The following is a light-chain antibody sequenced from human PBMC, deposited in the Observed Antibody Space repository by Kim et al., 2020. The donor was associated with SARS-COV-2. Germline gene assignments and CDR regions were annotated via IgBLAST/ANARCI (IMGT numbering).Light chain of an antibody. J-gene: IGLJ1*01. CDR3: TSYAGSNNLGV. Sequence: QSVTLSCTGTSSDVGGYNYVSWYQQHPGKAPKVMIYEVSKRPSGVPDRFSGSKSGNTASLTVSGLQAEDEADYYCTSYAGSNNLGVFGTGTKVTVL. CDR2: EVS. V-gene: IGLV2-8*01. CDR1: SSDVGGYNY.